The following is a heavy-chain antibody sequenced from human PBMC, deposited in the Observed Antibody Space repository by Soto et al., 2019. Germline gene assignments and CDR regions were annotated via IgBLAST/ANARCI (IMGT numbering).Heavy chain of an antibody. Sequence: GESLKISWKDSGYSFTSDWISGVRQMPGKGLEGMGRIDPSDSYTNYSPSFQGHVTSSADKSISTAYLQWSSLKASDTASYCCARLYHFFTMARLPGTFAPWGYRTLV. CDR3: ARLYHFFTMARLPGTFAP. J-gene: IGHJ5*02. V-gene: IGHV5-10-1*01. D-gene: IGHD1-1*01. CDR1: GYSFTSDW. CDR2: IDPSDSYT.